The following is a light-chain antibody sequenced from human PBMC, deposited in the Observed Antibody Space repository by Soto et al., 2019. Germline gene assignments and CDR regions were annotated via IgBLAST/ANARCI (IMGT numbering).Light chain of an antibody. CDR3: VQRQYWPPSP. V-gene: IGKV3-11*01. Sequence: EIVFTQSPGTLSFSPGERGPPSCWALQSVSNNYLAWYQQKPGQAPRLVIYDASNRAPGIPARFSGSGSGTDFTLTISSLEPEDFAGKERVQRQYWPPSPVGEGTRLEIK. J-gene: IGKJ5*01. CDR1: QSVSNNY. CDR2: DAS.